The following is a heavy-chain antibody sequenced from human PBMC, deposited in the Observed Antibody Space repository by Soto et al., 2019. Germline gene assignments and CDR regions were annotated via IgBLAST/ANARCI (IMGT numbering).Heavy chain of an antibody. D-gene: IGHD3-3*01. V-gene: IGHV1-46*04. J-gene: IGHJ6*02. CDR2: INTNGGAT. Sequence: QVQLVQSGAEVKKPGASVKVSCKASGYTFSTYYLHWVRQSTRQGLEWMGVINTNGGATSYAQKLQGRVTMTRDTSTNTVYMELRSLRSEDTAIYYCARLRFLGYYGMDVWGQGTTVTVSS. CDR1: GYTFSTYY. CDR3: ARLRFLGYYGMDV.